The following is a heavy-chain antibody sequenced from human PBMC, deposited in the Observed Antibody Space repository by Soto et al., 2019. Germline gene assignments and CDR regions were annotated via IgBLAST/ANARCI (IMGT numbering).Heavy chain of an antibody. CDR2: IDSDGRTT. Sequence: EVQLVESGGGLVQPGGSLRLSCAASGFTFSVYWMHWVRQAPGKGLVWVSRIDSDGRTTSYADSVKGRFTISRDNAKSTLYLQMNSLRAEDTAVYYCARRGYSSYCPGVDVWGQGTTVTVSS. CDR1: GFTFSVYW. V-gene: IGHV3-74*01. CDR3: ARRGYSSYCPGVDV. D-gene: IGHD5-12*01. J-gene: IGHJ6*02.